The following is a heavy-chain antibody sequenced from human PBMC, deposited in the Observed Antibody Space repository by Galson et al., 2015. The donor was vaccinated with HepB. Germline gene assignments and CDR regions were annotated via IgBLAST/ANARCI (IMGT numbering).Heavy chain of an antibody. D-gene: IGHD1-14*01. CDR1: GFTFSSYW. CDR2: ISSSSSYT. Sequence: SLRLSCAASGFTFSSYWMSWIRQAPGKGLEWVSYISSSSSYTNYADSVKGRFTISRDNAKNSLYLQMNSLGAEDTAVYYCARMTRKNWFDPWGQGTLVTVSS. J-gene: IGHJ5*02. CDR3: ARMTRKNWFDP. V-gene: IGHV3-11*06.